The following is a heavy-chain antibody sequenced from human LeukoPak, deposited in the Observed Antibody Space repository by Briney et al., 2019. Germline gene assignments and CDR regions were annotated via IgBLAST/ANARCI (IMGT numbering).Heavy chain of an antibody. CDR3: ARGLSGSGDYGGY. Sequence: SETLSLTCAVYGGSFSGYYWSWIRQPPGKGLEWIGEINHSGSTNYNPSLKSRVTISVDTSKNQFSLKLSSVTAADTAVYYRARGLSGSGDYGGYWGQGTPVTVSS. CDR2: INHSGST. CDR1: GGSFSGYY. V-gene: IGHV4-34*01. D-gene: IGHD4-17*01. J-gene: IGHJ4*02.